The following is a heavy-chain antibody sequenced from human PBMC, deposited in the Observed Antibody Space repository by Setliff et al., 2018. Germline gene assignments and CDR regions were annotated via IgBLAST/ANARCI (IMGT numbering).Heavy chain of an antibody. CDR2: IVPIYGPA. CDR1: GGSFRNSG. CDR3: AKASVWVVDANCGFFDV. V-gene: IGHV1-69*05. J-gene: IGHJ3*01. D-gene: IGHD2-15*01. Sequence: SVKVSCKASGGSFRNSGSGWVRQAPGQGLEWIGGIVPIYGPAKYAQKFQGRVEITTDESTNTAYMELSSLTSDDTATYYCAKASVWVVDANCGFFDVWGQGTVVTVSS.